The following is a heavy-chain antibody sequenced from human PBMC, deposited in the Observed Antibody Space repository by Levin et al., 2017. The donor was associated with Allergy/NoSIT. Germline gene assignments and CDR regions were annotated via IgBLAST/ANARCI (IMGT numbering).Heavy chain of an antibody. D-gene: IGHD3-16*02. Sequence: ASVKVSCKASGYTFTSYDINWVRQATGQGLEWMGWMNPNSGNTGYAQKFQGRVTMTRNNSISTAYMQLSSLRSEDTAVYYCARVYSGKRLRLGELSFDYWGQGNLVTVSS. CDR2: MNPNSGNT. V-gene: IGHV1-8*01. J-gene: IGHJ4*02. CDR1: GYTFTSYD. CDR3: ARVYSGKRLRLGELSFDY.